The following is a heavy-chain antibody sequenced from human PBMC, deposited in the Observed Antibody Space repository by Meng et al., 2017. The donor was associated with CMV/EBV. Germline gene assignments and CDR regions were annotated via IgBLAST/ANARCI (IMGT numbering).Heavy chain of an antibody. CDR2: IHYTGRA. D-gene: IGHD1-1*01. V-gene: IGHV4-59*11. CDR3: AERGGRS. J-gene: IGHJ5*02. Sequence: HVPLQPPGPVLLKPSEPLSLTGSVSGRSTRTHYCSWLRQPPGKGLEWIASIHYTGRADYSTSLKSRLTISLDPSDSQLSLKLSSVTPADTAMYYCAERGGRSWGQGILVTVSS. CDR1: GRSTRTHY.